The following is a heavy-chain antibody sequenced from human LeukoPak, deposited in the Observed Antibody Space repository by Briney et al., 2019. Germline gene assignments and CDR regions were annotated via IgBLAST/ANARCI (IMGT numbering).Heavy chain of an antibody. D-gene: IGHD3-9*01. CDR1: GYTFTSYY. J-gene: IGHJ4*02. V-gene: IGHV1-2*06. Sequence: ASVKVSCKASGYTFTSYYMHWVRQAPGQGLGWMGRINPNSGDTNYAQKFQGRVTMTRDTSISTAYVELRSLRSDDTAVYYCARVQVLRYFDWLYGGFDYWGQGTLVTVSS. CDR2: INPNSGDT. CDR3: ARVQVLRYFDWLYGGFDY.